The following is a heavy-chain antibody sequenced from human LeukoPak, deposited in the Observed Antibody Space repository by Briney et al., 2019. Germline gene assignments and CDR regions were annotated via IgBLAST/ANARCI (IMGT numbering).Heavy chain of an antibody. CDR1: GGSISSYY. D-gene: IGHD3-9*01. CDR2: IYYSGST. V-gene: IGHV4-59*01. J-gene: IGHJ3*02. CDR3: ASQRFFDCLRWVDVFNI. Sequence: SETLSLTCTVSGGSISSYYWSWIRQPPGKGLEWIGYIYYSGSTNYNPSLKSRVTISVDTSKNQFSLKLSSVTAADTAVYYCASQRFFDCLRWVDVFNIGGKGKMVTF.